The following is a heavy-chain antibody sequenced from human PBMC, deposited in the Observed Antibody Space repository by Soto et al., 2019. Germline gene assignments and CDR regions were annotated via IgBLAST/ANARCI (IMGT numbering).Heavy chain of an antibody. J-gene: IGHJ5*02. CDR3: ARDLYYYERNWFDP. CDR2: ISYDGSNK. CDR1: GFTFSSYA. V-gene: IGHV3-30-3*01. D-gene: IGHD3-22*01. Sequence: VQLVESGGGVVQPGRSLRLSCAASGFTFSSYAMHWVRQAPGKGLEWVAVISYDGSNKYYADSVKGRFTISRDNSKNTLYLQMNSLRAEDTAVYYCARDLYYYERNWFDPWGQGTLVTVSS.